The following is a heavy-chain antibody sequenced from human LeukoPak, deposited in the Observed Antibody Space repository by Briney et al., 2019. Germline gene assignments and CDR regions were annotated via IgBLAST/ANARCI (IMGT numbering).Heavy chain of an antibody. J-gene: IGHJ4*02. CDR3: AKFRYHSNDNNYLDFNY. Sequence: PGGSLRLSCAASGFTFSSYGMHWVRQAPGKGLEWVAVIWYDGSNKYYADSVRGRFTISRDNSKNTLDLQMNSLKVEDTAVYYCAKFRYHSNDNNYLDFNYWGQGTLVTVSS. CDR2: IWYDGSNK. D-gene: IGHD3-22*01. V-gene: IGHV3-33*06. CDR1: GFTFSSYG.